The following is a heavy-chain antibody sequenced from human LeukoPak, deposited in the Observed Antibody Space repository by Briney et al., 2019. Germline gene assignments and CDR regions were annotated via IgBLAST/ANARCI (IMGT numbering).Heavy chain of an antibody. CDR1: GFTFDDYG. Sequence: PGGSLRLSCAASGFTFDDYGMSWVRQAPGKGLEWVSYITSSGSIMYYPDSVKGRFTISRDNAKNSLYLQMNSLRAEDTAVYYCAREGDYGDSDYWGQGTLVTVSS. J-gene: IGHJ4*02. CDR3: AREGDYGDSDY. D-gene: IGHD4-17*01. V-gene: IGHV3-48*03. CDR2: ITSSGSIM.